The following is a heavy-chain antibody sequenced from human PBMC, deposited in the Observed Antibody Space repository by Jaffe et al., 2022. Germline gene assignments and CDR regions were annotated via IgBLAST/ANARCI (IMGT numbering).Heavy chain of an antibody. J-gene: IGHJ4*02. CDR2: MSYSGST. CDR1: GSSIGSGYY. V-gene: IGHV4-38-2*01. Sequence: QVQLQESGPGLVKPSETLSLTCVVSGSSIGSGYYWGWIRQPPGKGLEWVGSMSYSGSTYYSPSLKSRVTLSLDTSRRQFSLRLKSVTAADTAVYYCARVSDGSGSHADYWGQGTLVTVSP. CDR3: ARVSDGSGSHADY. D-gene: IGHD3-10*01.